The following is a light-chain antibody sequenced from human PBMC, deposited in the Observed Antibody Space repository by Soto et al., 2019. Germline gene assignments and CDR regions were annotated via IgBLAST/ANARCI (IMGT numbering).Light chain of an antibody. CDR1: QSVSSSY. J-gene: IGKJ3*01. CDR2: GAS. Sequence: EIVLTQSPGTLSLSPGERATLSCRASQSVSSSYLAWYQQKPGQAPRLLIYGASSRATGIPDRFSGSGSGTDFTLTINRLESEDFAVYYCQQYSNSPFTFGPGTPVDIK. V-gene: IGKV3-20*01. CDR3: QQYSNSPFT.